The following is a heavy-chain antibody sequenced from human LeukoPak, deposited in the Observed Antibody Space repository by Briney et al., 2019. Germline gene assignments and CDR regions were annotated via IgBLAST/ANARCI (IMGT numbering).Heavy chain of an antibody. CDR2: INPNSGGT. CDR3: ARGGPTYYYDSSGYYIY. V-gene: IGHV1-2*02. J-gene: IGHJ4*02. Sequence: GASVKVSRKASGYTFTGYYMHWVRQAPGQGLEWMGWINPNSGGTNYAQKFQGRVTMTRDTSISTAYMELSRLRSDDTAVYYCARGGPTYYYDSSGYYIYWGQGTLVTVSS. CDR1: GYTFTGYY. D-gene: IGHD3-22*01.